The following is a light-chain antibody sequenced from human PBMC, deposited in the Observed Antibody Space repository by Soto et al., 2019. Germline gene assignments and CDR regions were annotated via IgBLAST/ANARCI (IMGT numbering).Light chain of an antibody. Sequence: QPVLTQPPSVSGAPGQRVTISCTGSSSNIGADYDVQWYQQLPGTAPKLLIHGNTNRPSGVPDRFSGSKSGTSASLAITGLQAEDEADYYCQSYDSSGGVVFGGGTKLTVL. CDR1: SSNIGADYD. V-gene: IGLV1-40*01. CDR2: GNT. J-gene: IGLJ2*01. CDR3: QSYDSSGGVV.